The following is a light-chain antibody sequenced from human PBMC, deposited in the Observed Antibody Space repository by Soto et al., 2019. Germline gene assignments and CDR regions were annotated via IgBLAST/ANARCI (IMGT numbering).Light chain of an antibody. CDR3: EQYGSSPRM. Sequence: PGERATLSCRASQTISSNYFAWYQQKPGQAPRLLIYGISTRATGIPDRFSGSGSGTDFTLTISRLEPEDFAVYYCEQYGSSPRMFGQGTKVEIK. CDR1: QTISSNY. CDR2: GIS. J-gene: IGKJ1*01. V-gene: IGKV3-20*01.